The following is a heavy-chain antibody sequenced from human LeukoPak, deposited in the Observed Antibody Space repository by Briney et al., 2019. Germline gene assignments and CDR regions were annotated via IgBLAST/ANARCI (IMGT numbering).Heavy chain of an antibody. J-gene: IGHJ4*02. CDR3: ARSIPYGTTWYGRSDY. D-gene: IGHD6-13*01. V-gene: IGHV3-48*01. CDR1: GFTSSIYN. Sequence: GRSLKLSCAASGFTSSIYNMNWVRQAPGKGLEWISYISSSNSNIYYADSVKGRFSISRDNAKNSLYLQMNSLRAEDTAIYYCARSIPYGTTWYGRSDYWGQGTLVTVSS. CDR2: ISSSNSNI.